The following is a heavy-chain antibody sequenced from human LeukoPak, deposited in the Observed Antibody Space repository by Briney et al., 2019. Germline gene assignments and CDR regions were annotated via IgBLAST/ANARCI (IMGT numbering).Heavy chain of an antibody. Sequence: GGSLRLSCAASGFTFSSYGMHWVRQAPGKGLEWVAIISNDGSRKYYAHSVEGRFTISRDNSKNTLYLQMNSLRAEDTAVYYCARDGAIAVAGFDYWGQGTLVTVSS. CDR1: GFTFSSYG. D-gene: IGHD6-19*01. J-gene: IGHJ4*02. CDR3: ARDGAIAVAGFDY. CDR2: ISNDGSRK. V-gene: IGHV3-30*03.